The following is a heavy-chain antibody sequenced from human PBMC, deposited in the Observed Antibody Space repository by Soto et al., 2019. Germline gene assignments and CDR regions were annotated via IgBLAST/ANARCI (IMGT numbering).Heavy chain of an antibody. Sequence: QVQLQQWGAGLLKPSETLSLTCAVYGGSFSGYYWSWIRQPPGKGLEWIGEINHSGSTSYNASLKSRVTISLDTSKKHFSLNLNSVTAADTGVYYCARGYCRGASCYSLGYWGQGTLVTVSS. CDR3: ARGYCRGASCYSLGY. CDR1: GGSFSGYY. J-gene: IGHJ4*02. CDR2: INHSGST. D-gene: IGHD2-15*01. V-gene: IGHV4-34*01.